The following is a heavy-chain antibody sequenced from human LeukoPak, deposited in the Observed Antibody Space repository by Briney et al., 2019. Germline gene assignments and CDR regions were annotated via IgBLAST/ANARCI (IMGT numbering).Heavy chain of an antibody. V-gene: IGHV1-46*01. J-gene: IGHJ4*02. CDR3: ARSPTSYDVLTGYTGLYFDH. CDR2: INPSGGST. CDR1: GYTFTSYY. D-gene: IGHD3-9*01. Sequence: ASVKVSCKASGYTFTSYYMHWVRQAPGQGLECMGIINPSGGSTSYAQKFQGRVTMTRDMSTSTVYMELSSLRADDTAVYYCARSPTSYDVLTGYTGLYFDHWGQGTLVTVSS.